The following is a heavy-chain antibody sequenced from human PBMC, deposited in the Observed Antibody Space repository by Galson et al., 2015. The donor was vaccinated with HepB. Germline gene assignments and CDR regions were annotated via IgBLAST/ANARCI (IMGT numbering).Heavy chain of an antibody. CDR3: ARGAVVVAVGATENNCFDP. D-gene: IGHD2-15*01. CDR1: GHTFSSYS. J-gene: IGHJ5*02. Sequence: SVKVSCKVSGHTFSSYSITWVRQAPGQGLEWMGWISAYNRKTNYAQKFQGRVSMTTDTSTNTAYMELRSLRSDDTAIYYCARGAVVVAVGATENNCFDPWGLGSLETVPS. V-gene: IGHV1-18*01. CDR2: ISAYNRKT.